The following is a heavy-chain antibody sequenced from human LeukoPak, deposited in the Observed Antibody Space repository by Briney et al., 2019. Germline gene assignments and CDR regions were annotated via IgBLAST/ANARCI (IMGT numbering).Heavy chain of an antibody. CDR3: AKLILRYNWNGPEDY. J-gene: IGHJ4*02. Sequence: PGGSLRLSCAASGFTFSSYAMSWVRQAPGKGLEWVSAISGSGGSTYYADSVKGRFTISRDNSKNTLYLQMNSQRAEDTAVYYCAKLILRYNWNGPEDYWGQGTLVTVSS. D-gene: IGHD1-20*01. V-gene: IGHV3-23*01. CDR2: ISGSGGST. CDR1: GFTFSSYA.